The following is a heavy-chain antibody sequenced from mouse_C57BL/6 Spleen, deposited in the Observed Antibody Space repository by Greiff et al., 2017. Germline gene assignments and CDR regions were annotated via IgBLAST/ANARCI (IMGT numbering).Heavy chain of an antibody. J-gene: IGHJ4*01. CDR2: INYDGSST. CDR3: ARQLRMRDY. Sequence: EVMLVESEGGLVQPGRSMKLSCTASGFTFSDYYMAWVRQVPEKGLEWVANINYDGSSTYYLDSLTSRFLISRDNAKNILYLQMSSLKSEDTATYYCARQLRMRDYWGQGTSVTVSS. V-gene: IGHV5-16*01. D-gene: IGHD3-2*02. CDR1: GFTFSDYY.